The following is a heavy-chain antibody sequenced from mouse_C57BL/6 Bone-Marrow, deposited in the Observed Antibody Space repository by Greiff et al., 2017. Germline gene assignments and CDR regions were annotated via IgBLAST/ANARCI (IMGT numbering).Heavy chain of an antibody. V-gene: IGHV1-9*01. D-gene: IGHD2-4*01. J-gene: IGHJ4*01. CDR3: ACYDYSEDY. Sequence: VQLQQSGAELMQPGASVKLSCKATGYTFTGYWIEWVKQRPGHGLEWIGEILPGSGSTNSNEKFKGKATFTADTSSNTAYMQLSILATEDSAIYYCACYDYSEDYWGQGTSVTVSS. CDR1: GYTFTGYW. CDR2: ILPGSGST.